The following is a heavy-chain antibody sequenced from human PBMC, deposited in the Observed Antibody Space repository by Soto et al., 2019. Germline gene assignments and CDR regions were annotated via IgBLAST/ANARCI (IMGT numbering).Heavy chain of an antibody. CDR1: GGSFSGYY. CDR2: INHSGST. D-gene: IGHD5-18*01. Sequence: QVQLQQWGAGLLKPSETLSLTCAVYGGSFSGYYWSWIRQPPGKGLEWIGEINHSGSTNYNPSLKSRVTISVDTSKNQFSLKLSSVTAADPAVYYCARATWDTDMVKDYWGQGTLVTVSS. CDR3: ARATWDTDMVKDY. V-gene: IGHV4-34*01. J-gene: IGHJ4*02.